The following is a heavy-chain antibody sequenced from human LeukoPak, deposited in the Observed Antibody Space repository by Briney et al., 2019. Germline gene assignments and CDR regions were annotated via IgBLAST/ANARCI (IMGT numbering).Heavy chain of an antibody. D-gene: IGHD2-2*01. CDR1: GFTFSSYS. CDR2: ISSSSSSI. CDR3: ARNPGSSTS. V-gene: IGHV3-48*01. J-gene: IGHJ4*02. Sequence: GGSLRLSCAASGFTFSSYSMNWVRQAPGKGLEWVSYISSSSSSIYYADSVKGRFTISRDNARNSLYLQTNSLRADDTAVYYCARNPGSSTSWGQGTLVTVSS.